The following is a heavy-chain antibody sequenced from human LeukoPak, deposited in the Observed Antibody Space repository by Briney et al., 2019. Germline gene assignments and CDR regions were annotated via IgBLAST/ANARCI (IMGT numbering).Heavy chain of an antibody. CDR1: GRSFSGYY. CDR2: INHSGST. Sequence: SETLSLTCAVYGRSFSGYYWSWIRQPPGKGLEWIGEINHSGSTNYNPSLKSRVTISVDTSKNQFSLKLSSVTAADTAVYYCASLSDAFDIWGQGTMVTVSS. V-gene: IGHV4-34*01. CDR3: ASLSDAFDI. J-gene: IGHJ3*02.